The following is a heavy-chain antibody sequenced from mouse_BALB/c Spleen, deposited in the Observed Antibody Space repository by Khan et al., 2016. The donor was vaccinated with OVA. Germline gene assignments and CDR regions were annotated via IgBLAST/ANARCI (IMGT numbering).Heavy chain of an antibody. J-gene: IGHJ3*01. V-gene: IGHV1S29*02. CDR1: GYTFTDYI. CDR3: ARSCYGSFAY. Sequence: EVQLVESGPELVKPGASVKISCRASGYTFTDYIMDWVKQSHGKSLEWIGYIYPNNGDTGYNQKFKTKATLTVDNSSSTAYMELRSLTSEDSAVYYCARSCYGSFAYWGLGTLVTVSA. D-gene: IGHD1-2*01. CDR2: IYPNNGDT.